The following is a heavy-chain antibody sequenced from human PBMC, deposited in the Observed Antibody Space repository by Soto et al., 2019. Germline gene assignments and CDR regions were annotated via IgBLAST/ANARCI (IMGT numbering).Heavy chain of an antibody. CDR1: GGTFSSYA. V-gene: IGHV1-69*12. J-gene: IGHJ4*02. CDR2: IIPIFATA. D-gene: IGHD5-18*01. Sequence: QVQLVQSGAEVKKPGSSVKVSCKASGGTFSSYAISWVRQPPGQGLEWMGGIIPIFATANYAQKFQGRVTLTAGASTSTAYVELSSLRSEDTAVYCCARYSYGYSYFDYWGQGTLVTVSS. CDR3: ARYSYGYSYFDY.